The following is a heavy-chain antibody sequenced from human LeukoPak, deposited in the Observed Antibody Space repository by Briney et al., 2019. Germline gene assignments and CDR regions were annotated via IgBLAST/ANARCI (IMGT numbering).Heavy chain of an antibody. V-gene: IGHV4-39*01. CDR2: IYYHENT. Sequence: SETLSLTCTVSGGSISSSSDYWGWIRQAPGKGLEWIGSIYYHENTYYNSSLKSRVTISVDTSKNQFSLKLNSVTAADTAVYYCARGIQLWLNWFDPWGQGTLVTVSS. CDR1: GGSISSSSDY. CDR3: ARGIQLWLNWFDP. J-gene: IGHJ5*02. D-gene: IGHD5-18*01.